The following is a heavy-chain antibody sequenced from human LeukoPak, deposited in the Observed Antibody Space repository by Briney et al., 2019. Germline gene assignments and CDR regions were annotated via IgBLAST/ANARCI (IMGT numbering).Heavy chain of an antibody. V-gene: IGHV3-21*01. CDR1: GFTFSSYS. J-gene: IGHJ4*02. CDR3: ARDRVITFGGVIDPFDY. CDR2: ISSSSSYI. Sequence: GGSLRLSCAASGFTFSSYSMNWVRQAPGKGLEWVPSISSSSSYIYYADSVKGRFTISRDNAKNSLYLQMNSLRAEDTAVYYCARDRVITFGGVIDPFDYWGQGTLVTVSS. D-gene: IGHD3-16*02.